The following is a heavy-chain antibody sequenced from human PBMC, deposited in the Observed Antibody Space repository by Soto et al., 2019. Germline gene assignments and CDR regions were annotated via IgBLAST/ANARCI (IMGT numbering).Heavy chain of an antibody. J-gene: IGHJ6*02. CDR2: INPNSGGT. V-gene: IGHV1-2*04. D-gene: IGHD6-13*01. CDR1: GYTFTGYY. Sequence: GASVKVSCKASGYTFTGYYMHWVRQAPGQGLEWMGWINPNSGGTNYAQKFQGWVTMTRDTSISKAYMELSRLRADDTAVYYCASNTAAGTKGYSYYGMDVWGQGTTVTVSS. CDR3: ASNTAAGTKGYSYYGMDV.